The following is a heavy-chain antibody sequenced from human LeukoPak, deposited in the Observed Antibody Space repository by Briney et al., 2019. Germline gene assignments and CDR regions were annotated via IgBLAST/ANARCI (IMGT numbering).Heavy chain of an antibody. Sequence: ASVKVSCKASGGTFSSYAISWVRQAPGQGLEWMGGIIPIFGTANYAQKFQGRVTITADESTSTAYMGLSSLRSEDTAVYYCARGAAVAGYFDYWGQGTLVTVSS. D-gene: IGHD6-19*01. CDR3: ARGAAVAGYFDY. V-gene: IGHV1-69*13. CDR1: GGTFSSYA. J-gene: IGHJ4*02. CDR2: IIPIFGTA.